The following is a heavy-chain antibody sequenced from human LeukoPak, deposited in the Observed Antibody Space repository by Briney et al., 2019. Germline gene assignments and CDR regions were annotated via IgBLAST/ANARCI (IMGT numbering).Heavy chain of an antibody. CDR2: IYYSGST. Sequence: SETLSLTCTVSGDSISSTNYYWGWIRQPPGKGLEWIGSIYYSGSTYYNPSLESRVTISVDTSKNQFSLKLSSVAAADTAVYYCARARSGIAGFDPWGQGTLVTVSS. CDR1: GDSISSTNYY. D-gene: IGHD6-13*01. CDR3: ARARSGIAGFDP. V-gene: IGHV4-39*01. J-gene: IGHJ5*02.